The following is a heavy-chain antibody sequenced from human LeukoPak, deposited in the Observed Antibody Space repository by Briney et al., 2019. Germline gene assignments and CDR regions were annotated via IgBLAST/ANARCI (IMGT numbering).Heavy chain of an antibody. D-gene: IGHD6-6*01. J-gene: IGHJ4*02. CDR2: IYPGDSGT. V-gene: IGHV5-51*01. CDR1: GYSSTSYW. CDR3: ARAIGHRSPSRYFDY. Sequence: GASLKISCKASGYSSTSYWIGWVRHMPGKGLEWMGIIYPGDSGTRYSPSFKGQVTISADKSISTAYLQWSRLKASDTAMYYCARAIGHRSPSRYFDYWGQGTLVTVSS.